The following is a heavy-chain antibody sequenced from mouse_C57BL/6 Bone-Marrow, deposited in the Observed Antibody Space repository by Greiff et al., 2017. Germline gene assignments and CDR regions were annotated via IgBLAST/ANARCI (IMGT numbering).Heavy chain of an antibody. CDR2: INPSSGYT. CDR1: GYTFTSYW. J-gene: IGHJ4*01. CDR3: ASGARRLRLRPLYAMDD. D-gene: IGHD3-2*02. V-gene: IGHV1-7*01. Sequence: QVQLQQSGAELAKPGASVKLSCKASGYTFTSYWMHWVKQRPGQGLEWIGYINPSSGYTKYNQKFKDKATLTADKSSSTAYMQLSSLTSEDSAVYYCASGARRLRLRPLYAMDDWGQGTSVTVSS.